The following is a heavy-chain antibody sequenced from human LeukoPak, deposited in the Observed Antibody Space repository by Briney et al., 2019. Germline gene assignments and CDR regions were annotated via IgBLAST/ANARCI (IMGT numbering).Heavy chain of an antibody. V-gene: IGHV1-18*01. CDR2: ISAYNGNT. D-gene: IGHD3-10*01. Sequence: GASVTVSCKASGYTFTSYGISWVRQAPGQGLEWMGWISAYNGNTNYAQTLQGRVTMTTDTSTSTAYMELRSLRSDDTAVYYCARDLERITMVRGVGDYWGQGTLVTVSS. J-gene: IGHJ4*02. CDR3: ARDLERITMVRGVGDY. CDR1: GYTFTSYG.